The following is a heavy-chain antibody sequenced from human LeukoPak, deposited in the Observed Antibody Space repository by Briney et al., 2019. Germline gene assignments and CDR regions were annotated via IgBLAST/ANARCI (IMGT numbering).Heavy chain of an antibody. D-gene: IGHD6-19*01. Sequence: GGSLRLSCAASGFTFSNYALNWVRQAPGKGLEWVSGISISGGSTYYADSVKGRFTISRDNPKNMLDLQISSLRAEDTAVYYCAKIAGSSGWNNWLDSWGQGTLVTVSS. V-gene: IGHV3-23*01. J-gene: IGHJ5*01. CDR1: GFTFSNYA. CDR2: ISISGGST. CDR3: AKIAGSSGWNNWLDS.